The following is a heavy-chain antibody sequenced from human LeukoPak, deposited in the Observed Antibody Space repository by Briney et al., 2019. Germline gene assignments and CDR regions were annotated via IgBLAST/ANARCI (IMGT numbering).Heavy chain of an antibody. J-gene: IGHJ4*02. V-gene: IGHV3-74*01. CDR3: ARGPNSNWSGLDF. Sequence: GGSLRLSCTASGVSFSGHWMHWARQLPGKGLVWVSRISPTGSTTSYADSVKGRFTVSRDNAKNTLYLQVNNLRAEDTAVYYCARGPNSNWSGLDFWGQGTLLTVSS. CDR1: GVSFSGHW. D-gene: IGHD6-6*01. CDR2: ISPTGSTT.